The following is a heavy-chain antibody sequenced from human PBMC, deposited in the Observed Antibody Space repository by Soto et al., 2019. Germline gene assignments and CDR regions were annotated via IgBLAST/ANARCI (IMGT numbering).Heavy chain of an antibody. CDR3: ARQYYGDDY. Sequence: SETLSLTCTVSGFSISSSSYYWGWIRQPPGKGLEWIGSIYYSGSTYYNPSLKSRVTISVDTSKNQFSLKLSSVTAADTAVYYCARQYYGDDYWGQGTLVTVSS. V-gene: IGHV4-39*01. CDR1: GFSISSSSYY. CDR2: IYYSGST. J-gene: IGHJ4*02. D-gene: IGHD4-17*01.